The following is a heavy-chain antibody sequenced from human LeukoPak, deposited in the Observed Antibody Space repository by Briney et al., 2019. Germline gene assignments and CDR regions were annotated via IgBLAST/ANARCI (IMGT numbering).Heavy chain of an antibody. CDR1: GYSFTSYW. D-gene: IGHD2-21*02. J-gene: IGHJ6*02. Sequence: PGESLKISCKGSGYSFTSYWIGWVRQMPGKGLEWMGIIYPGDSDTRYSPSFQGQVTISADKSISTTYLQWSSLKASDTAMYYCARTTPPCGGDCYSIPLYGMDVWGQGTTVTVSS. CDR2: IYPGDSDT. CDR3: ARTTPPCGGDCYSIPLYGMDV. V-gene: IGHV5-51*01.